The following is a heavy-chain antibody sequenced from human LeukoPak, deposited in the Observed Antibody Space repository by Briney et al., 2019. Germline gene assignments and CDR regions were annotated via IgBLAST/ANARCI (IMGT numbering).Heavy chain of an antibody. CDR2: ISSSSSYK. CDR1: GSTFSSYS. V-gene: IGHV3-21*01. CDR3: ARSAAGTYY. J-gene: IGHJ4*02. D-gene: IGHD1-1*01. Sequence: GGSLRLSCVASGSTFSSYSMNWVRQAPGKGLEWVSSISSSSSYKYYTDSVKGRFTISRDNAKNSLYLQMNSLRAEDTAVYYCARSAAGTYYWGQGTLVTVSS.